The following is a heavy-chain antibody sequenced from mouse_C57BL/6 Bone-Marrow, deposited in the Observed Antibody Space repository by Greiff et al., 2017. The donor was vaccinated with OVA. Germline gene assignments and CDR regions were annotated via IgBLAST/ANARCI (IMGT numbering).Heavy chain of an antibody. CDR2: IDPSDSET. CDR1: GYTFTSYW. CDR3: AREKITTVVARYFDV. Sequence: VQLQQPGAELVRPGSSVKLSCKASGYTFTSYWMHWVKQRPIQGLEWIGNIDPSDSETHYNQKFKDKATLTVDKSSSKAYMQLSSLTSEDSAVYYCAREKITTVVARYFDVWGTGTTVTVSS. D-gene: IGHD1-1*01. V-gene: IGHV1-52*01. J-gene: IGHJ1*03.